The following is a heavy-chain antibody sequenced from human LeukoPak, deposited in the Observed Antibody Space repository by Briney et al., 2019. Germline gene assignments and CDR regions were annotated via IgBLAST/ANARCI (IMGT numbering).Heavy chain of an antibody. J-gene: IGHJ4*02. CDR2: ILHDEK. CDR1: GFTFSSYS. CDR3: ARYCSGGCYSGVDY. V-gene: IGHV3-30*03. Sequence: GGSLRLSCAASGFTFSSYSMNWVRQAPGRGLEWVALILHDEKHYADSVKGRFTISRDKSKNTLYLQMDTLRAEDTAVYYCARYCSGGCYSGVDYWGQGTLVTVPS. D-gene: IGHD2-15*01.